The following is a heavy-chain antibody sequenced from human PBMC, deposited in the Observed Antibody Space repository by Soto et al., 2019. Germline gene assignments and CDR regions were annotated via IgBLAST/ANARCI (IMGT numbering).Heavy chain of an antibody. CDR3: ARDSRGAGDAFDI. CDR1: GGSIISSSW. J-gene: IGHJ3*02. CDR2: IYHSGST. D-gene: IGHD3-10*01. V-gene: IGHV4-4*02. Sequence: SETLSLTCAVSGGSIISSSWWSWVRQPPGKGLEWIGEIYHSGSTNYNPSLKSRVTISVDKSKNQFSLKLSSVTAADTAVYYCARDSRGAGDAFDIWGQGTMLTVSS.